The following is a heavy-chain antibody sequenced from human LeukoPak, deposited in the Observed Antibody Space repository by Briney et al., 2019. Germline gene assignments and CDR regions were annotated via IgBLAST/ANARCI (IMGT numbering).Heavy chain of an antibody. D-gene: IGHD3-3*01. J-gene: IGHJ4*02. CDR2: ISAYNGNT. CDR1: GYTFTSYG. Sequence: ASVKVSCKASGYTFTSYGISCVRQAPGQGLEWMGWISAYNGNTNYAQKLQGRVTMTTDTSTSTAYMELRSLRSDDTAVYYCARDDFWSGYYTGTLDYWGQGTLVTVSS. V-gene: IGHV1-18*01. CDR3: ARDDFWSGYYTGTLDY.